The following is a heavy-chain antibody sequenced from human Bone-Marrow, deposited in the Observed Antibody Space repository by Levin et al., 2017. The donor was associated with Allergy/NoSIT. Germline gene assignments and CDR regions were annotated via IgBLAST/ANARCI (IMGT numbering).Heavy chain of an antibody. CDR2: IYHGGST. V-gene: IGHV4-30-2*01. J-gene: IGHJ3*01. Sequence: SQTLSLTCVVSGCSITSGGFSWSWIRQPPGKGLEWIVYIYHGGSTHYNPSLKSRVAISGDMSKNQFSLNLTSVTAADKAVYFCARVDSRGRSVNDAFDLWGRGTRVTVSS. CDR3: ARVDSRGRSVNDAFDL. CDR1: GCSITSGGFS. D-gene: IGHD3-22*01.